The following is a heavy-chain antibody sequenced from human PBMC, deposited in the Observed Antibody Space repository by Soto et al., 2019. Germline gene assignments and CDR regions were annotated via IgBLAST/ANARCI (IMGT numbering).Heavy chain of an antibody. CDR3: SGRWLPSDF. CDR2: ISYDGKNK. D-gene: IGHD1-26*01. CDR1: GFTFSDFN. Sequence: RLSCAASGFTFSDFNMHWVRQAPGKGLEWVALISYDGKNKDYADSVKGRFTISRDNSMNTLYLQMNSLRRDDTAVYYCSGRWLPSDFWGQGTLVTVSS. V-gene: IGHV3-30*03. J-gene: IGHJ4*02.